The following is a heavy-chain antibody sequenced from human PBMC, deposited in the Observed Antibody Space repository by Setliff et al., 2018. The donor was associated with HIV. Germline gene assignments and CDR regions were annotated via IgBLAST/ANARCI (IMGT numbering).Heavy chain of an antibody. CDR1: GYTFTSYS. CDR2: LRTGTGDT. J-gene: IGHJ4*02. CDR3: VRRATAAEVFDY. Sequence: GASVKVSCKASGYTFTSYSMQWVRQAPGQRLEWMGWLRTGTGDTSYSVKFQGRLTITRDPSANTAYMELSNLRSEDTAVYYCVRRATAAEVFDYWGQGTLVTVSS. V-gene: IGHV1-3*04. D-gene: IGHD6-13*01.